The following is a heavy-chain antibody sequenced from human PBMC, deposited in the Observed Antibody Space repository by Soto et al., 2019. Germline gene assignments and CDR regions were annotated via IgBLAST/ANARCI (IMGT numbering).Heavy chain of an antibody. CDR2: VSHDGRNT. Sequence: VQLVESGGGVVQPGRSLRLSCAASGFTFSDYAMHWVRQAPGQGLEWVAVVSHDGRNTHYADSVKGRFTISRDSSKNTVSLEMTRLRAGDTAVYYCAKGGRQWLVTSDFNYWGQGALVTVSS. CDR3: AKGGRQWLVTSDFNY. D-gene: IGHD6-19*01. J-gene: IGHJ4*02. CDR1: GFTFSDYA. V-gene: IGHV3-30*18.